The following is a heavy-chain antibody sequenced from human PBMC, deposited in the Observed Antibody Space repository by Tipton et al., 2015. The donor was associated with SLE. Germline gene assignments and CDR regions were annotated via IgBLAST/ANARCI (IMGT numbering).Heavy chain of an antibody. Sequence: LRLSCAVYGGSFSGYYWSWIRQPPGKGLEWIGEINHSGSTNYNPSLKSRVTISVDTSKNQFSLKLSSVTAADTAVYYCASAVAATGYFDYWGQGTLVTVSS. CDR3: ASAVAATGYFDY. D-gene: IGHD2-15*01. CDR2: INHSGST. V-gene: IGHV4-34*01. CDR1: GGSFSGYY. J-gene: IGHJ4*02.